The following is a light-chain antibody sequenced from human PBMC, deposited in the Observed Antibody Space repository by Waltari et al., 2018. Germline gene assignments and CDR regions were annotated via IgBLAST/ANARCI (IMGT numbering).Light chain of an antibody. J-gene: IGLJ2*01. CDR2: GKN. V-gene: IGLV3-19*01. CDR3: NSRDSSGSVV. CDR1: SLRSYY. Sequence: SSELTQDPAVSVALGQTVRITCQGDSLRSYYASWYQQKPGQAPVLVIYGKNNRPSGIPDVFSGSSSGNTASLTITGAQAEDEADYYCNSRDSSGSVVFGGGTKLTVL.